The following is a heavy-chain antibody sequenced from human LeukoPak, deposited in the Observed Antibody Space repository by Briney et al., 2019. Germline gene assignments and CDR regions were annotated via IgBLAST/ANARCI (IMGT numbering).Heavy chain of an antibody. V-gene: IGHV4-34*01. CDR3: ARAPPTYYYGSGSYSNYMDV. D-gene: IGHD3-10*01. J-gene: IGHJ6*03. CDR1: GGSFSGYS. CDR2: INHSGST. Sequence: PSETLSLTCAVYGGSFSGYSWSWIRQPPGKGLEWIGEINHSGSTNYNPSLKSRVTISVDTSKNQFSLKLSSVTAADTAVYYCARAPPTYYYGSGSYSNYMDVWGKGTTVTVSS.